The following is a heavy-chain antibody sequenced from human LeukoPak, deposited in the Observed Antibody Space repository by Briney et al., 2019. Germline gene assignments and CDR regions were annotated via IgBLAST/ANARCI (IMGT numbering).Heavy chain of an antibody. J-gene: IGHJ4*02. D-gene: IGHD6-19*01. CDR1: GFSFSSYA. CDR2: ISGSGGST. CDR3: AKNRGSSGWWDFDY. Sequence: PGGSLRLSCAASGFSFSSYAMSWVRQAPGKGLEWVSTISGSGGSTYFADSVKGRFTISRDNSRNTLYLQMNSLRAEDTAVYYCAKNRGSSGWWDFDYWGQGTLVTVPS. V-gene: IGHV3-23*01.